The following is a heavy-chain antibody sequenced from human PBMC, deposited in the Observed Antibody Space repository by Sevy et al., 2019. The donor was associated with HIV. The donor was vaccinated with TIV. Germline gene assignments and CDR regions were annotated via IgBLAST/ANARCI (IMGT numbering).Heavy chain of an antibody. CDR3: ASDSTSMLVVVITHFDY. J-gene: IGHJ4*02. Sequence: GGSLRLSCAASGLTFSSYAMHWVRQAPGKGLEWVALISYDGSNKYYADSVKGRFTISRDNSKNTLYLQMNSQRAEDTAVYYCASDSTSMLVVVITHFDYWGQGTLVTVSS. V-gene: IGHV3-30-3*01. CDR1: GLTFSSYA. CDR2: ISYDGSNK. D-gene: IGHD3-22*01.